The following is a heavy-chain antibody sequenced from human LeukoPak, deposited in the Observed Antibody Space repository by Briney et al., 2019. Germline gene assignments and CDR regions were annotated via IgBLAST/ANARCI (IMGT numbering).Heavy chain of an antibody. V-gene: IGHV1-18*01. D-gene: IGHD6-13*01. J-gene: IGHJ4*02. Sequence: ASVKVSCKASGYTFTSYGISWVRQAPGQGLEWMGWISAYNGNTNYAQKLQGRVTMTTDTSTSTAYMELRSLRSEDTAVYYCAAVTAAAGTFDYWGQGTLVTVSS. CDR2: ISAYNGNT. CDR1: GYTFTSYG. CDR3: AAVTAAAGTFDY.